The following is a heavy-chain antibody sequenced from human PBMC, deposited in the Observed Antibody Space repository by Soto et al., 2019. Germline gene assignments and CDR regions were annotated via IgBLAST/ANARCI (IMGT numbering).Heavy chain of an antibody. D-gene: IGHD2-21*02. J-gene: IGHJ4*02. V-gene: IGHV4-30-4*08. CDR3: AREVLAAAPAGCGGGCYGCDYFDF. Sequence: QVQLQESGPGLVQPSQTLSLSCTVSGGSMSSDDYSWNLIRQSPGKAMEWIGYIYSSGRTFYTPSLKSRVVISLATYKHQITLKVNSVTAADTAVYYCAREVLAAAPAGCGGGCYGCDYFDFWGQGTLVTVSS. CDR2: IYSSGRT. CDR1: GGSMSSDDYS.